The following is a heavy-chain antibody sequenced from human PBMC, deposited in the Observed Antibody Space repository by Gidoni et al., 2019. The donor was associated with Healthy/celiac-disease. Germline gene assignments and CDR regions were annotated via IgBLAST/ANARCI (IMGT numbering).Heavy chain of an antibody. J-gene: IGHJ6*03. CDR2: INAGNGNT. CDR1: GYTFTSYA. CDR3: ARVHPYDSNRGYMDV. D-gene: IGHD7-27*01. Sequence: QVQLVQSGAEVKKPGASVKVSCKASGYTFTSYAMHCVRQAPGQRLEWMGWINAGNGNTKYSQKFQGRVTITRDTSASTAYMELSSLRSEDTAVYYCARVHPYDSNRGYMDVWGKGTTVTVSS. V-gene: IGHV1-3*01.